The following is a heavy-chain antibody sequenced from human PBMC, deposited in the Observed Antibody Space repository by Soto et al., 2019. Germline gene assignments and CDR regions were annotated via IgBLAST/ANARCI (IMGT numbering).Heavy chain of an antibody. CDR3: ARDRVSDSGYGYAFDI. CDR2: IGHDGSSK. D-gene: IGHD5-12*01. V-gene: IGHV3-33*01. CDR1: GFTFSRYG. J-gene: IGHJ3*02. Sequence: QVQRVESGGGVVQPGRSLRLSCAASGFTFSRYGMNWVRQAPGKGLERVAGIGHDGSSKYYADSVKGRLTIFRDNSKNTKNVQMNNLRVEDTAVYYCARDRVSDSGYGYAFDIWGQGTRVTVSS.